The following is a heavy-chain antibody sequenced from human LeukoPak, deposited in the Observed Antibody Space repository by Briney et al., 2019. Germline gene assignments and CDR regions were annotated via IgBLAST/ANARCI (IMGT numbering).Heavy chain of an antibody. D-gene: IGHD1-26*01. V-gene: IGHV4-38-2*02. CDR2: IFHTGST. CDR3: ARVSGGYFMANWFDP. J-gene: IGHJ5*02. CDR1: GDSISSGNY. Sequence: PSETLPLTCTVSGDSISSGNYWGWIRQPPGKGLEWIGSIFHTGSTYFNLSLKSRVTISVDTSKNQFSLRLSSVTAADTAVYYCARVSGGYFMANWFDPWGQGTLVTVSS.